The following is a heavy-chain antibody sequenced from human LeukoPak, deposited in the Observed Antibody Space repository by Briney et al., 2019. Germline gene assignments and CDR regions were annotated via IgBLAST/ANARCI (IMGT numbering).Heavy chain of an antibody. CDR2: IKSNTDGGTT. J-gene: IGHJ4*02. Sequence: GGSLRLSCAASGFTFNNAWMNWVRQAPGKGLEWVGRIKSNTDGGTTDYAAPVKGRFTISRDDSKNTLYLQMNSLKTEDKAVYYCSAITRTAAGGSSIDYWGQGTLVTVSS. D-gene: IGHD6-13*01. CDR3: SAITRTAAGGSSIDY. CDR1: GFTFNNAW. V-gene: IGHV3-15*01.